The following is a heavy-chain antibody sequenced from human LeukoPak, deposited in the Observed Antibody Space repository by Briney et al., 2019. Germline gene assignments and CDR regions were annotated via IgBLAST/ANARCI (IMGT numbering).Heavy chain of an antibody. CDR2: INHSEST. D-gene: IGHD5-24*01. V-gene: IGHV4-34*01. CDR3: ASSRDGYNRFDY. Sequence: PSETLSLTCAVYGGSFSGYYWSWIRQPPGKGLEWIGEINHSESTNYNPSLKSRVTISVDTSKNQFSLKLSSVTAADTAVYYCASSRDGYNRFDYWGQGTLVTVSS. CDR1: GGSFSGYY. J-gene: IGHJ4*02.